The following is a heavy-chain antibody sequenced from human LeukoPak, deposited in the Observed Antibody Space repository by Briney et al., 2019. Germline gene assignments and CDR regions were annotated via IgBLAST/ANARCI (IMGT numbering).Heavy chain of an antibody. CDR2: IYHSGST. Sequence: PSETLSLTCAVSGGSISSSNWWRWVRQPPGKGLEWIGEIYHSGSTNYNPSLKSRVTISVDTSKNQFSLKLSSVTAADTAVYYCARFRRYFGTTYFDYWGQGTLVTVSS. CDR1: GGSISSSNW. CDR3: ARFRRYFGTTYFDY. J-gene: IGHJ4*02. V-gene: IGHV4-4*02. D-gene: IGHD3-9*01.